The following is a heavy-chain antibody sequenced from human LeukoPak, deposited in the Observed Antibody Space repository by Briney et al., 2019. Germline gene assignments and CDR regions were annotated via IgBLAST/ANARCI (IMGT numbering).Heavy chain of an antibody. CDR1: GYTFTSYG. V-gene: IGHV1-18*01. J-gene: IGHJ4*02. D-gene: IGHD6-19*01. CDR3: ARDSTGTWSRAVAGRAFDY. Sequence: VASVKVSCKASGYTFTSYGISWVRQAPGQGLEWMGWISAYNGNTNYAQKLQGRVTMTTDTSTSTAYMELRSLRSDDTAVYYCARDSTGTWSRAVAGRAFDYWGQGTLVTVSS. CDR2: ISAYNGNT.